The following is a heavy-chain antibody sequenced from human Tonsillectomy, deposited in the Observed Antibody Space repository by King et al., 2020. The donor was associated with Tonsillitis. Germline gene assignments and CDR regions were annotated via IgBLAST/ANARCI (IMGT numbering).Heavy chain of an antibody. Sequence: VQLVESGGGLAQPGGSLRLSCAASGFTFSSSVMTCVRQAPGKGLDWVSIIGLSNTNTFYTDSGKGRVTISRDNSKNTVYLQMNSLRVEDTAIYYCARGEGYCSGGTCYRYFDQWGQGTLVTVSS. CDR3: ARGEGYCSGGTCYRYFDQ. CDR2: IGLSNTNT. D-gene: IGHD2-15*01. J-gene: IGHJ4*02. V-gene: IGHV3-23*04. CDR1: GFTFSSSV.